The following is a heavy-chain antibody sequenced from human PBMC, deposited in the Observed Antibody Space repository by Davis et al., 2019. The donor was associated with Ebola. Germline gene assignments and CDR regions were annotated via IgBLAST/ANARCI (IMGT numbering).Heavy chain of an antibody. CDR1: GYTFTNYG. J-gene: IGHJ4*02. Sequence: AASVKVSCKASGYTFTNYGISWVRQAPGQGLEWMGWITAYNGNINYAQKFQGRVTMTTDTSTTTAYMELRSLRSDDTAVYYCARDPRQFYSGSYGGWDYWGQGTLVTVSS. V-gene: IGHV1-18*04. D-gene: IGHD1-26*01. CDR2: ITAYNGNI. CDR3: ARDPRQFYSGSYGGWDY.